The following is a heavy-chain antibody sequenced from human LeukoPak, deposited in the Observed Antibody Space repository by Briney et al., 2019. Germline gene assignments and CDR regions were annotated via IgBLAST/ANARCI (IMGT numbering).Heavy chain of an antibody. CDR2: INSDGSST. D-gene: IGHD3-10*01. Sequence: PGGSLRLSCAASGFTFSSYWMHWVRQAPGKGRVWVSRINSDGSSTSYADSVKGRFTISRDNAKNTLYLPMNSLRAEDTAMYYCARGSSGDYWGQGTLVTVSS. CDR3: ARGSSGDY. V-gene: IGHV3-74*01. CDR1: GFTFSSYW. J-gene: IGHJ4*02.